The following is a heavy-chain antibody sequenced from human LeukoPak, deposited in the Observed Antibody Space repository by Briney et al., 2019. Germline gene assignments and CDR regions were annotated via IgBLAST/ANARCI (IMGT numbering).Heavy chain of an antibody. D-gene: IGHD5-18*01. CDR2: IYYSGST. V-gene: IGHV4-59*13. Sequence: SETLSLTCSVSGDSISSYYWSWIRQPTGKGLEWIGHIYYSGSTSYNPSLNSQVNISLNKSKNQIYLKLNSVHAADPAVHYVASEGYTYVVEGYDYYYMDVWGKGTTVTVSS. J-gene: IGHJ6*03. CDR3: ASEGYTYVVEGYDYYYMDV. CDR1: GDSISSYY.